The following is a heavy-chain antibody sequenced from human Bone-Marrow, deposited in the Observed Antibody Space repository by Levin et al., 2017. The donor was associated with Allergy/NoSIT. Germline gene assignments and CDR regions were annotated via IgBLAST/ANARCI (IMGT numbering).Heavy chain of an antibody. CDR3: TTNYVDFWNGRQGQ. D-gene: IGHD3-3*01. CDR2: IKTKSDGETT. V-gene: IGHV3-15*01. J-gene: IGHJ4*02. CDR1: GFTFKNAW. Sequence: SCAASGFTFKNAWMSWVRQAPGKGPEWVCRIKTKSDGETTDYAAPVQGRFTVSRDDSKNLVYLQMNSLKAEDTAVYYCTTNYVDFWNGRQGQWGQGTLVTVSS.